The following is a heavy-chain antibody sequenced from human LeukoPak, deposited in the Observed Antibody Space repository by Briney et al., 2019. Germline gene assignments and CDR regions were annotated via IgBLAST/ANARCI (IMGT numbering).Heavy chain of an antibody. J-gene: IGHJ6*02. V-gene: IGHV1-46*01. CDR2: INPSGGST. Sequence: ASVKVSCKASGYTFTSYYIDWVRQAPGQGLEWMGIINPSGGSTSYAQKFQGRVTMTRDTSTSTVYMELSSLRSEDTAVYYCARRGSSSSRNYYGMDVWGQRTTVTVSS. D-gene: IGHD6-6*01. CDR3: ARRGSSSSRNYYGMDV. CDR1: GYTFTSYY.